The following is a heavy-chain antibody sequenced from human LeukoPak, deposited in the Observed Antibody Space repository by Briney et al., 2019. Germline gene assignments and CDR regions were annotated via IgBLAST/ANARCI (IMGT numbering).Heavy chain of an antibody. CDR3: ARDNSVGDYAWWFDP. CDR2: ISPSGDRT. Sequence: ASVKVSCKASGYSFINHYMHWVRQALGQGLEWLGLISPSGDRTWYAQKFQGKFTMTRDMSTSTDYMELSSLRSEDTAVYYCARDNSVGDYAWWFDPWGQGTLVTVSS. D-gene: IGHD1-26*01. V-gene: IGHV1-46*01. CDR1: GYSFINHY. J-gene: IGHJ5*02.